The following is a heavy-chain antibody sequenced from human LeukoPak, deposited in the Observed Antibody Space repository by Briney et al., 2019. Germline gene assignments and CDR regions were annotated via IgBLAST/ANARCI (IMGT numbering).Heavy chain of an antibody. Sequence: SETLSVTCTVSGGSISSYYWSWIRQPPGKGLEWIGYIYYSGSTNYNPSLKSRVTISVDTSKNQFSLKLSSVTAADTAVYYCARAKADVDTAMVYFDYWGQGTLVTVSS. CDR3: ARAKADVDTAMVYFDY. CDR1: GGSISSYY. J-gene: IGHJ4*02. V-gene: IGHV4-59*01. CDR2: IYYSGST. D-gene: IGHD5-18*01.